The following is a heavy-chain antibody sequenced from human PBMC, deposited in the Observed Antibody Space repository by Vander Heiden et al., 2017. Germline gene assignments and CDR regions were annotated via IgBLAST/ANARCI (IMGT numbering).Heavy chain of an antibody. V-gene: IGHV3-23*01. CDR1: AFTFGGYA. CDR3: AKAWGLRLLPRDYYLDY. Sequence: VQLLASGGGLVQHGRSLRLSCEASAFTFGGYAMSWVRQVLGKGLEWVLAIRGSGGSTYYADSVKGRFTSSRDKSKNTLYLQMNSLRAEDTAVYYCAKAWGLRLLPRDYYLDYWGQGTLVTVAA. D-gene: IGHD3-3*01. CDR2: IRGSGGST. J-gene: IGHJ4*02.